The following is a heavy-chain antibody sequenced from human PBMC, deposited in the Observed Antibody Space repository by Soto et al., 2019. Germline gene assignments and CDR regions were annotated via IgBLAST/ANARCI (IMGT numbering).Heavy chain of an antibody. D-gene: IGHD6-19*01. J-gene: IGHJ4*02. CDR1: GYTFTSYG. Sequence: ASVKVSCKASGYTFTSYGISWVRQAPGQGLEWLGWISAYNGHTNYPQKVQGRVTMTTDTSTSTAYMEMRSLRYDDTAVYYCASDSPIAVAGNVYNWGKGTLVPVSS. V-gene: IGHV1-18*01. CDR2: ISAYNGHT. CDR3: ASDSPIAVAGNVYN.